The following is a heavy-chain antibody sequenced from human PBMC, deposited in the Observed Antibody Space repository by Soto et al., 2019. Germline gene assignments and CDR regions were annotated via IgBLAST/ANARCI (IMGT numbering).Heavy chain of an antibody. D-gene: IGHD1-1*01. CDR3: ARGRTVSSIGPLLV. J-gene: IGHJ1*01. V-gene: IGHV1-18*01. CDR1: GYNFFDYG. Sequence: QIQLVQSGAEVKKPGASVKVSCKASGYNFFDYGVSWVRQAPGQGFEWMGWVSPKSGNTDYARKVQGRVTMTTDISTSTAYMELRGLISDDTGVYYCARGRTVSSIGPLLVWGQGTLVSVSA. CDR2: VSPKSGNT.